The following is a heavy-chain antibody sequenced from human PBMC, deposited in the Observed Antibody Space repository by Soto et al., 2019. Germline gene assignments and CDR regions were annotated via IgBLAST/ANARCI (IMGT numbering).Heavy chain of an antibody. CDR3: ARVESGGMYFDY. V-gene: IGHV4-61*01. Sequence: QVQLQESGPGLVKPSETLSLTCTVSGASVSSGSYYWSWIRQPPGKGLEWIGYIYYSGSTNYNPSLKSRVIISVDTSKIQFSLKLSSVTAADTAVYYCARVESGGMYFDYWGQGTLVTVSP. CDR1: GASVSSGSYY. CDR2: IYYSGST. J-gene: IGHJ4*02. D-gene: IGHD2-15*01.